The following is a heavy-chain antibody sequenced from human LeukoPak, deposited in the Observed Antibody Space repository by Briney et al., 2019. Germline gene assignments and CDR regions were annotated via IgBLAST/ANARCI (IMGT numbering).Heavy chain of an antibody. CDR3: ARAPDRDSSGYYYY. CDR1: GGSFRGYY. Sequence: TSSETLSLTCAVYGGSFRGYYWSWIRQPPGKGLEWIGEINHSGSTNYNPSLKSRVTISVDTSKNQFSLKLSSVTAADTAVYYCARAPDRDSSGYYYYWGQGTLVTVSS. J-gene: IGHJ4*02. D-gene: IGHD3-22*01. CDR2: INHSGST. V-gene: IGHV4-34*01.